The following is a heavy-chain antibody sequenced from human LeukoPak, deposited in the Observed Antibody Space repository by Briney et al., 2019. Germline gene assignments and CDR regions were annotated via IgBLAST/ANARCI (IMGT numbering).Heavy chain of an antibody. D-gene: IGHD1-26*01. CDR1: GFSFSSYA. V-gene: IGHV3-23*01. J-gene: IGHJ6*02. CDR3: ALISGSLSYYGLDV. Sequence: GGSLRLSCAASGFSFSSYAMSWVRQAPGKGLEWVSSISGSGGSTYYADSVKGRFTISRDNSKNTLHLHMNSLRAEDTAVYYCALISGSLSYYGLDVWGQGTTVTASS. CDR2: ISGSGGST.